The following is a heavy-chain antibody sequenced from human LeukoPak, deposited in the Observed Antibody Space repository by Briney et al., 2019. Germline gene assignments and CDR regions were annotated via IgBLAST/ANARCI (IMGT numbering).Heavy chain of an antibody. CDR1: GGSISSSNW. Sequence: SETLSLTCAVSGGSISSSNWWSWVRQPPEKGLEWIGEIYHSGNTNYNPSLKSRVTISVDTSKNQFSLKLSSVTAADTAVYYCARQSGYSSSSVRYWGQGALVTVSS. D-gene: IGHD6-6*01. V-gene: IGHV4-4*02. CDR2: IYHSGNT. J-gene: IGHJ4*02. CDR3: ARQSGYSSSSVRY.